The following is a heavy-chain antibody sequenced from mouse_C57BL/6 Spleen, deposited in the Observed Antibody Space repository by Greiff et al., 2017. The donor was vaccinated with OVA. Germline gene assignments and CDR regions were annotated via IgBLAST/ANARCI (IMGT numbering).Heavy chain of an antibody. D-gene: IGHD1-1*01. V-gene: IGHV1-55*01. CDR1: GYTFTSYW. J-gene: IGHJ1*03. CDR2: IYPGSGST. CDR3: ATTVGWYFDV. Sequence: VQLQQSGAELVKPGASVKMSCKASGYTFTSYWITWVKQRPGQGLEWIGDIYPGSGSTNYNEKFKSKATLTVDTSSSTAYMQLSSLTSEDSAVYYCATTVGWYFDVWGTGTTVTVSS.